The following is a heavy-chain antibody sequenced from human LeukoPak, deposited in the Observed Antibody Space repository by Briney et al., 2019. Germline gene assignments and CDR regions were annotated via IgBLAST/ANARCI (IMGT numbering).Heavy chain of an antibody. Sequence: PSETLSLTCTVSGGSISNYYWNWIRQPPGKGLEWIGYISYSGSTYYNPSLKSRVTISVDTSKNQFSLKLSSVTAADTAVYYCARQGIAAAPGWFDPWGQGTLVTVSS. V-gene: IGHV4-59*08. D-gene: IGHD6-13*01. CDR1: GGSISNYY. CDR2: ISYSGST. CDR3: ARQGIAAAPGWFDP. J-gene: IGHJ5*02.